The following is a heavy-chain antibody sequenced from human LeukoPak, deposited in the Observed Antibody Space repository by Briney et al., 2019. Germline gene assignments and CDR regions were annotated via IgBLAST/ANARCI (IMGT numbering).Heavy chain of an antibody. J-gene: IGHJ4*02. Sequence: GASVKVSCKTSGYSFTSYGINWVRQAPGQGLEWMGWVSPYNARTNYAQKLQGRVTMTTDTSTTTAYMELRLLTSDDTAIYYCARTRFSSIMGEGDYWGQGTLVTVSS. CDR3: ARTRFSSIMGEGDY. CDR2: VSPYNART. D-gene: IGHD1-26*01. V-gene: IGHV1-18*01. CDR1: GYSFTSYG.